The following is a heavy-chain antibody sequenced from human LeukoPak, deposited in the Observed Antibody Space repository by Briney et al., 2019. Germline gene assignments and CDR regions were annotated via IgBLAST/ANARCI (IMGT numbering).Heavy chain of an antibody. CDR2: ISAYNGNT. Sequence: GASVKVSCKASGYTFTDYSIHWVRQAPGQGLEWMGWISAYNGNTNYAQKLQGRVTMTTDTSTSTAYMELRSLRSDDTAVYYCAREGGLGIQLWPSSFDYFDYWGQGTLVTVSS. D-gene: IGHD5-18*01. CDR1: GYTFTDYS. CDR3: AREGGLGIQLWPSSFDYFDY. V-gene: IGHV1-18*04. J-gene: IGHJ4*02.